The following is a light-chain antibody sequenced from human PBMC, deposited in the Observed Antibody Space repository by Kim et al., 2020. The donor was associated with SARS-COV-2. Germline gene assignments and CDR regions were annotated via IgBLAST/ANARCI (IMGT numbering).Light chain of an antibody. V-gene: IGLV6-57*04. J-gene: IGLJ2*01. CDR2: EDN. CDR1: SGSIASNY. CDR3: QSYDSSNPVV. Sequence: NFMLTQPHSVSESPGKTVTISCTRSSGSIASNYVQWYQLRPGSAPTTVIYEDNQRPSGVPDRFSGSIDSSSNSASLTISGLKTEDEADYYCQSYDSSNPVVFGGGTHLTVL.